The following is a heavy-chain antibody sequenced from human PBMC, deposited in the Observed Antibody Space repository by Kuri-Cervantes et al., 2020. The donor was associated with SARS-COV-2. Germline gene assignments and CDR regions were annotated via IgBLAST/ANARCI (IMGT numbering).Heavy chain of an antibody. J-gene: IGHJ4*02. CDR3: VRDGDHWNFDY. CDR2: ISGSGGST. D-gene: IGHD1-1*01. Sequence: GESLKISCAASGFTFSSYAMSWVRQAPGKGLEWVSAISGSGGSTYYADSVKGRFTISRDNSKNMLFLQMNSLRAEDTAVYYCVRDGDHWNFDYWGQGNLVTVSS. V-gene: IGHV3-23*01. CDR1: GFTFSSYA.